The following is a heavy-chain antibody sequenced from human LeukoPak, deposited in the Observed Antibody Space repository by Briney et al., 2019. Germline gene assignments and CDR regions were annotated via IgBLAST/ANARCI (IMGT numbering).Heavy chain of an antibody. J-gene: IGHJ4*02. CDR3: ARGARYNWNDFDY. Sequence: SETLSRTCAVYGGSFSGYYWSWIRQPPGKGLEWIGEINHSGSTNYNPSLKSRVTISVDTSKNQFSLKLSSVTAADTAVYYCARGARYNWNDFDYWGQGTLVTVSS. D-gene: IGHD1-20*01. V-gene: IGHV4-34*01. CDR2: INHSGST. CDR1: GGSFSGYY.